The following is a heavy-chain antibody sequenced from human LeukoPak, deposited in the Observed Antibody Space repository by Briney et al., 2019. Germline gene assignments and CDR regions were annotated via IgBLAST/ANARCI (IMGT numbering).Heavy chain of an antibody. CDR3: ARDSPYYDILTGYYDDD. V-gene: IGHV3-9*01. D-gene: IGHD3-9*01. CDR2: ISWNSGSI. Sequence: GGSLRLSCAASGFTFDDYAMHWVRQAPGKGLEWVSGISWNSGSIGYADSVKGRFTISRDNAKNSLYLQMNSLRAEDTAVYYCARDSPYYDILTGYYDDDWGQGTLVTVSS. J-gene: IGHJ4*02. CDR1: GFTFDDYA.